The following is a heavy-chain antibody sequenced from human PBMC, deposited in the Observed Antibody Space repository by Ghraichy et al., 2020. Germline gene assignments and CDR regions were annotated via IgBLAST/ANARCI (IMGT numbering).Heavy chain of an antibody. V-gene: IGHV3-48*01. D-gene: IGHD1-26*01. CDR3: ARDSISLGGSYYEENWFDP. Sequence: LSLTCAASGFTFSSYSMNWVRQAPGKGLEWVSYISSSSSTIYYADSVKGRFTISRDNAKNSLYLQMNSLRAEDTAVYYCARDSISLGGSYYEENWFDPWGQGTLVTVSS. J-gene: IGHJ5*02. CDR2: ISSSSSTI. CDR1: GFTFSSYS.